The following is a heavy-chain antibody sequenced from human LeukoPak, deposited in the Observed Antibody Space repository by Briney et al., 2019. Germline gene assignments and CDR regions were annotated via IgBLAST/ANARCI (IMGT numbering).Heavy chain of an antibody. Sequence: PGGSLRLSCEASGFTFSTYWKSWVRQAPVKGLEWVANIKQEGSDTYYVDSVKGRFTISRDNAKNSLYLQMDSLRAEDTAVYYCVRGCGRASCPYYFDYWGQGSLVTVSS. CDR3: VRGCGRASCPYYFDY. CDR2: IKQEGSDT. J-gene: IGHJ4*02. V-gene: IGHV3-7*03. CDR1: GFTFSTYW. D-gene: IGHD2-2*01.